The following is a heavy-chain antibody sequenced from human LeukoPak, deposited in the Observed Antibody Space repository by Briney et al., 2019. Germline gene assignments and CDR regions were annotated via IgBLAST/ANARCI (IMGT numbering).Heavy chain of an antibody. D-gene: IGHD2/OR15-2a*01. Sequence: GGSLRLPCAASRFTFSSYSMNWVRQAPGKGLEWVSSISTSSIYIYYADSVKGRFTVSRDDSKNTLYLQMNSLRGDDTAVYYCAKDGTSYYYIYYWGQGTLVTVSS. J-gene: IGHJ4*02. V-gene: IGHV3-21*01. CDR2: ISTSSIYI. CDR3: AKDGTSYYYIYY. CDR1: RFTFSSYS.